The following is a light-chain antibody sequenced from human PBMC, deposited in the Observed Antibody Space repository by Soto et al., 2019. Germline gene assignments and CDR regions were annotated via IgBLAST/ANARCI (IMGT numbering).Light chain of an antibody. V-gene: IGKV3-15*01. J-gene: IGKJ2*01. CDR1: QSVSSN. CDR2: GAS. Sequence: EIVMTQSPATLSVSPGERATLSCRASQSVSSNLAWYQQKPGQAPRLLIYGASTRATGIPARFSGSGSGTEFTLTIRMLQSEDFAVYYCQQYNNWPPYTFGQGTKLEIK. CDR3: QQYNNWPPYT.